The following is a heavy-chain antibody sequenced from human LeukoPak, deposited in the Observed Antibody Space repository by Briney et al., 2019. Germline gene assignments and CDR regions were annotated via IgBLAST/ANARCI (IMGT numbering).Heavy chain of an antibody. D-gene: IGHD4-11*01. CDR1: GGSFSGYY. J-gene: IGHJ3*02. Sequence: SETLSLTCAVYGGSFSGYYWSWIRQPPGKGLEWVGEINNSGSTNYNASLKSRVTISVDTSKNQFSLKLSSVTAADTAVYYCARGDYNPFDIWGQGTMVIVSS. CDR3: ARGDYNPFDI. CDR2: INNSGST. V-gene: IGHV4-34*01.